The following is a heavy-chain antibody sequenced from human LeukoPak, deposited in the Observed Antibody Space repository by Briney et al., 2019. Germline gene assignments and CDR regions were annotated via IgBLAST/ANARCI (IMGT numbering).Heavy chain of an antibody. Sequence: ASVKVYCKASEGTFSSYAISWVRQAPGQGLEWMGRIIPIFGTANYAQKFQGRVTITTDESTSTAYMELSSLRSEDTAVYYCARGGLVVGVSNWFDPWGQGTLVTVSS. CDR2: IIPIFGTA. D-gene: IGHD2-2*01. J-gene: IGHJ5*02. V-gene: IGHV1-69*05. CDR1: EGTFSSYA. CDR3: ARGGLVVGVSNWFDP.